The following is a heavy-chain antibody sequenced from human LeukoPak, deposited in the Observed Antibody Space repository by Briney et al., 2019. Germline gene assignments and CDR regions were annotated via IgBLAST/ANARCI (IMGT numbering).Heavy chain of an antibody. D-gene: IGHD3-10*01. J-gene: IGHJ6*03. V-gene: IGHV1-69*06. CDR1: GGTFSSYA. Sequence: ASVKVSCKASGGTFSSYAISWVRQAPGQGLEWMGGNIPIFGTANYAQKFQGRVTITADKSTSTAYMELSSLRSEDTAVYYCARDPMYYYGSGSYPSYYYMDVWGKGTTVTVSS. CDR2: NIPIFGTA. CDR3: ARDPMYYYGSGSYPSYYYMDV.